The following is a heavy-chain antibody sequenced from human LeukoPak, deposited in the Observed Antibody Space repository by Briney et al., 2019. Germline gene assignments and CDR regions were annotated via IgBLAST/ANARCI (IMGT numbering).Heavy chain of an antibody. CDR2: IYSGGST. CDR1: GFTVSSNY. V-gene: IGHV3-53*01. J-gene: IGHJ4*02. Sequence: PGGSLRLSCAASGFTVSSNYMSWVRQAPGKGLEWVSVIYSGGSTYYADSVKGRFTISRDNSKNTLYLQMNSLRAEDTAVYYCASPGSLINSGYADYWGQGTLVTVSS. CDR3: ASPGSLINSGYADY. D-gene: IGHD5-12*01.